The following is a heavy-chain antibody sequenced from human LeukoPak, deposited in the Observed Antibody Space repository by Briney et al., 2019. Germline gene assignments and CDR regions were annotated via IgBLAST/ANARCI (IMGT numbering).Heavy chain of an antibody. CDR2: INPSGGST. CDR3: ARTTGTTVGYDY. CDR1: GYTFTSYY. V-gene: IGHV1-46*01. D-gene: IGHD1-7*01. Sequence: ASVKVSCKASGYTFTSYYMHWVRRAPGQGLEWMGIINPSGGSTSYAQKFQGRVTMTRDTSTSTVYMELSSLRSEDTAVYYCARTTGTTVGYDYWGQGALVTVSS. J-gene: IGHJ4*02.